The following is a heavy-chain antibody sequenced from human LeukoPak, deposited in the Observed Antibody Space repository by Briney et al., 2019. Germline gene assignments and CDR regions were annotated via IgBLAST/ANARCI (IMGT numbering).Heavy chain of an antibody. Sequence: GGSLRLSCAASGFTFNDYYMSWIRQAPGKGLEWVSGISSAGSTYYADSVKGRFTISSDNSKNTLYLQMNSLRAEDTAIYYCATSRRTFWYFDLWGRGTLVTV. V-gene: IGHV3-23*01. J-gene: IGHJ2*01. CDR1: GFTFNDYY. CDR2: ISSAGST. CDR3: ATSRRTFWYFDL.